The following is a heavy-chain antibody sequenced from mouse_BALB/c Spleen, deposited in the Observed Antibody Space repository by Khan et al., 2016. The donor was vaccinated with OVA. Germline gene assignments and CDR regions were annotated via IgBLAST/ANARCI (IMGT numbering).Heavy chain of an antibody. V-gene: IGHV1-20*02. J-gene: IGHJ2*01. Sequence: VQLQQSGPELVKPGASVKISCKASGYSFTGYFMNWVMLSHGKSLEWIGRINPHVGETFYNPKFQGKATLTVDESSSTAHMELRSLASEDSAVYYCARIYGSDFDYWGQGTTLTVSS. CDR1: GYSFTGYF. CDR3: ARIYGSDFDY. D-gene: IGHD1-1*01. CDR2: INPHVGET.